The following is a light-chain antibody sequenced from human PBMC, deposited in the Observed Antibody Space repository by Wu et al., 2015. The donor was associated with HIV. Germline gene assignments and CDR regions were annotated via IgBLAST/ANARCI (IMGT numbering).Light chain of an antibody. Sequence: EIVLTQSPATLSLSPGQRATLSCRVSQSVATSLAWYQQKPGQAPRLLIFGASNRATGIPARFSGSGSGTEFTLTISSLQPDDFATYFCQQYNSYPLTFGGGTKVEIK. CDR1: QSVATS. V-gene: IGKV3-11*01. CDR2: GAS. CDR3: QQYNSYPLT. J-gene: IGKJ4*01.